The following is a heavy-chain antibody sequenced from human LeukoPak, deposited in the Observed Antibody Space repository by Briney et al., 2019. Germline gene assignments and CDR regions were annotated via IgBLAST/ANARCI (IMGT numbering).Heavy chain of an antibody. J-gene: IGHJ4*02. CDR3: ARVYPDPGDYVGFGY. CDR1: GYTFTSYG. CDR2: ISAYNGNT. V-gene: IGHV1-18*01. D-gene: IGHD4-17*01. Sequence: GASVKVSCKASGYTFTSYGISWVRQAPGQGLEWMGWISAYNGNTNYAQKLQGRVTMTTDTSTSTAYMELRSLRSDDTAVYYCARVYPDPGDYVGFGYWGQGTLVTVSS.